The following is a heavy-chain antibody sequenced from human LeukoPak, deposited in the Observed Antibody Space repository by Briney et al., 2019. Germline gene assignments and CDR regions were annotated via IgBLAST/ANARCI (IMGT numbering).Heavy chain of an antibody. J-gene: IGHJ2*01. CDR1: GFTVSSNY. V-gene: IGHV3-11*01. CDR2: ISSSGSTI. Sequence: PGGSLRLSCAASGFTVSSNYMSWIRQAPGKGLEWVSYISSSGSTIYYADSVKGRFTISRDNAKNSLYLQMNSLRAEDTAVYYCARVTISSSWFPNWYFDLWGRGTLVTVSS. CDR3: ARVTISSSWFPNWYFDL. D-gene: IGHD6-13*01.